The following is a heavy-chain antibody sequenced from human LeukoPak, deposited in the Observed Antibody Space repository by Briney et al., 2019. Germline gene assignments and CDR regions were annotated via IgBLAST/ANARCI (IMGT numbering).Heavy chain of an antibody. Sequence: ASVKVSCKASGGTFSSYAISWVRQAPGQGLEWMGRIIPILGIADYAQKFQGRVTITADKSTSTAYMELSSLRSEDTAVYYCATRTYYYDSSGPNQYFQHWGQGTLVTVSS. CDR1: GGTFSSYA. CDR2: IIPILGIA. V-gene: IGHV1-69*04. CDR3: ATRTYYYDSSGPNQYFQH. D-gene: IGHD3-22*01. J-gene: IGHJ1*01.